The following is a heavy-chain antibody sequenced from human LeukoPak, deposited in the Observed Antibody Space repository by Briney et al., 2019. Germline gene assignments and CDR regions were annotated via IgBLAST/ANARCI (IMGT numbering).Heavy chain of an antibody. D-gene: IGHD6-13*01. V-gene: IGHV4-30-4*01. CDR1: GGSISSGDYY. CDR2: IYYSGST. J-gene: IGHJ5*02. CDR3: AREGSGIAGSGNGFDT. Sequence: PSETLSLTCTVSGGSISSGDYYWGWIRQPPGKGLEWIEYIYYSGSTYYNPSLKSRLTISVDTSTNQFSLKLSSVTAADTAVYYCAREGSGIAGSGNGFDTWGQGTLVTVSA.